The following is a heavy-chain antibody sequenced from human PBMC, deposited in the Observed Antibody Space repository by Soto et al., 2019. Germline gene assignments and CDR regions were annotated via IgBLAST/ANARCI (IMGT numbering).Heavy chain of an antibody. Sequence: PGGSLRLSCAASGFIFENFGMNWVRQAPGKGLEWISSISGSGFKKYYADSVKGRFTISRDNSKSTVYLELNNLSAEDTAVYHCAKNQGVELVPLATVDWFDPWGQGSVVTVSS. V-gene: IGHV3-23*01. J-gene: IGHJ5*02. CDR3: AKNQGVELVPLATVDWFDP. CDR1: GFIFENFG. CDR2: ISGSGFKK. D-gene: IGHD1-26*01.